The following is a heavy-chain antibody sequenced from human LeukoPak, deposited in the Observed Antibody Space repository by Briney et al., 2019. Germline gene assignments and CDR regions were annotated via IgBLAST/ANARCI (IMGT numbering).Heavy chain of an antibody. CDR2: INHSGST. CDR3: ARETYYDFWSGYSSAGYFDY. J-gene: IGHJ4*02. CDR1: GGSFSGYY. Sequence: KTSETLSLTCAVYGGSFSGYYWSWIRQPPGKGLERIGEINHSGSTYYNPSLKSRVTISVDTSKNQFSLKLSSVTAADTAVYYCARETYYDFWSGYSSAGYFDYWGQGTLVTVSS. D-gene: IGHD3-3*01. V-gene: IGHV4-34*09.